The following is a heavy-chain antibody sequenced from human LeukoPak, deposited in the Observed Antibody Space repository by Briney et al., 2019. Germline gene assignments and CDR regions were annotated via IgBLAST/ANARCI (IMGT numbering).Heavy chain of an antibody. V-gene: IGHV1-8*03. CDR2: MNPNSGNT. D-gene: IGHD6-19*01. CDR1: GYTFTSYD. J-gene: IGHJ6*03. Sequence: ASVKVSCTASGYTFTSYDINWVRQATGQGLEWMGWMNPNSGNTGYAQKFQGRVTITRNTSISTAYMELSSLRSEDTAMYYCARDRIAVTGRKYYYYMDVWGKGTTVTVSS. CDR3: ARDRIAVTGRKYYYYMDV.